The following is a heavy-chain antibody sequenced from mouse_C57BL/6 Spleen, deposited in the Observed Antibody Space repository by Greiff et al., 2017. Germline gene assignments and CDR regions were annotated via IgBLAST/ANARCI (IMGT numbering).Heavy chain of an antibody. CDR3: ARGGVLGHYFDY. CDR1: GFTFSSYA. V-gene: IGHV5-4*01. Sequence: EVQRVESGGGLVKPGGSLKLSCAASGFTFSSYAMSWVRQTPEKRLEWVAAISDGGSYTYYPDNVKGRFTISRDNAKNNLYLQMSHLKSEDTAMYYCARGGVLGHYFDYWGQGTTLTVSS. D-gene: IGHD1-1*01. CDR2: ISDGGSYT. J-gene: IGHJ2*01.